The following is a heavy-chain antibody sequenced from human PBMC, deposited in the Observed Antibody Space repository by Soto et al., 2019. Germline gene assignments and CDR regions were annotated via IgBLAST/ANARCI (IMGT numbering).Heavy chain of an antibody. J-gene: IGHJ6*02. D-gene: IGHD3-10*01. V-gene: IGHV1-69*13. Sequence: ASVKVSCKASGGSFSGYAFSWVRQAHGQGLDWMGGIVPIYGTRGFAQKFQGRLTITADEPTRTAYMELSSLRSEDTAVYYCARDLDYYGSGSHYYYGMGVWGQGTTVTVSS. CDR1: GGSFSGYA. CDR3: ARDLDYYGSGSHYYYGMGV. CDR2: IVPIYGTR.